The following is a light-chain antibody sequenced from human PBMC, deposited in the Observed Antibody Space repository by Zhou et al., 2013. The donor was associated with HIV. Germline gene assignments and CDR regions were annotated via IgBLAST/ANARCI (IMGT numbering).Light chain of an antibody. V-gene: IGKV1-5*03. Sequence: DIQMTQSPSTLSASVGDRVTITCRASQSISNWLAWYQQKPGKAPKVLIYKATSLESGVPSRFSGSGSGTEFTLTITSLQPDDFATYYCQQYHSSSQTFGQGTKVEIK. CDR1: QSISNW. J-gene: IGKJ1*01. CDR3: QQYHSSSQT. CDR2: KAT.